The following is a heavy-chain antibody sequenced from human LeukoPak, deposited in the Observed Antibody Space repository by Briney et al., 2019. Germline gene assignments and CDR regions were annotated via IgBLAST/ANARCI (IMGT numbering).Heavy chain of an antibody. J-gene: IGHJ4*02. V-gene: IGHV1-2*02. CDR3: ARAPLFDY. CDR2: INPNSGGT. Sequence: ASVKVSCKASGYTFTVYYIHWVRQAPGQGLEWMGGINPNSGGTNSAQKFQGRVTMTRDTSISTAYMELSRLRSDDTAVYYCARAPLFDYWGQGTLVTVSS. CDR1: GYTFTVYY.